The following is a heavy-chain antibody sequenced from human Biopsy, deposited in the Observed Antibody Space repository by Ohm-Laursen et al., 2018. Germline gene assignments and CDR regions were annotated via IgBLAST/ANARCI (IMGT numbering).Heavy chain of an antibody. CDR3: AKDLSVYYYYGIDV. CDR1: GFTFRTYG. D-gene: IGHD5/OR15-5a*01. Sequence: RSLRLSCAASGFTFRTYGMHWVRLAPGKGMAWVAVTSYDQITKHYADSVRGRFTISRDNSKNTLYLQVNSLRAEDTAVYYCAKDLSVYYYYGIDVWGQGTTVTVSS. V-gene: IGHV3-30*18. CDR2: TSYDQITK. J-gene: IGHJ6*02.